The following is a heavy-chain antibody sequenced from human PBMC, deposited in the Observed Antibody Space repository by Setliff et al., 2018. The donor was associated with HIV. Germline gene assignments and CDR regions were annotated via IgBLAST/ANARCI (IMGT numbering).Heavy chain of an antibody. Sequence: PSETLSLTCTASGASISSGSYYWSWIRQPAGKGLEWIGHIYTSGSTNYSPSLKSRVTISLDTSKNQFSLKLTSVTAADTAVYYCARLSGDYYYFDYWGQGTLVTVSS. CDR1: GASISSGSYY. V-gene: IGHV4-61*09. D-gene: IGHD2-21*02. CDR2: IYTSGST. CDR3: ARLSGDYYYFDY. J-gene: IGHJ4*02.